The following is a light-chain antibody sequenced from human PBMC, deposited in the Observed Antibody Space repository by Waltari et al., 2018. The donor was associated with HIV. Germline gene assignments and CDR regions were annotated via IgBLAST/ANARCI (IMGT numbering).Light chain of an antibody. CDR3: QQRSNWPIS. CDR2: GAS. V-gene: IGKV3-11*01. Sequence: EIVLTQSPATLSLSPGERATLSCRASQSVGNYLAWYHQKPGQAPRLLMYGASSRATGIPARFSGSGSGTDFTLTISSLEPGDFGVYYCQQRSNWPISFGQGTRLEIK. J-gene: IGKJ5*01. CDR1: QSVGNY.